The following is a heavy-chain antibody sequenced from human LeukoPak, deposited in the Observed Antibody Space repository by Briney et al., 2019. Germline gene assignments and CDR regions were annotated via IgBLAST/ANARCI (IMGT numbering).Heavy chain of an antibody. Sequence: SETLSLTCTVSGGSISISNYYWGWLRQPPGRGLEWIGSISYSGTYYNPSLKSRLTISVDTSKNHFSLNLRSVTAADTAVYYCARRTSNPVGAIDYWGQGTLVTVSS. V-gene: IGHV4-39*01. J-gene: IGHJ4*02. CDR2: ISYSGT. CDR3: ARRTSNPVGAIDY. CDR1: GGSISISNYY. D-gene: IGHD1-26*01.